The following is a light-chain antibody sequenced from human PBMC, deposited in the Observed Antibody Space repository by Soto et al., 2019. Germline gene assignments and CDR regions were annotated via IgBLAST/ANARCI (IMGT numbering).Light chain of an antibody. V-gene: IGKV3-20*01. J-gene: IGKJ3*01. CDR2: GAS. Sequence: IPLTQFPGTLSLSPEEKATLSSRASQSVSSSYLAWYQQKPGQAPRLLIYGASSRATGIPDRFSGSGSGTDFTLTICRLEPEDFAVYYCQQYGSSPLSTFGPGTKVDIK. CDR3: QQYGSSPLST. CDR1: QSVSSSY.